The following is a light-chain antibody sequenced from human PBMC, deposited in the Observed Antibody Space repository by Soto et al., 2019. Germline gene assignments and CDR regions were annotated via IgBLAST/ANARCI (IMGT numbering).Light chain of an antibody. CDR1: QNVDNY. J-gene: IGKJ1*01. CDR2: ESS. Sequence: VLTQTPATLSFSPGERATLSGRARQNVDNYLDWNQQKPGQAPRLLIYESSNRAAGIPARFSGSGSGTDFSVTMSSLEPDDFAVYYCQQRSTWPETCGQGTKVDI. V-gene: IGKV3-11*01. CDR3: QQRSTWPET.